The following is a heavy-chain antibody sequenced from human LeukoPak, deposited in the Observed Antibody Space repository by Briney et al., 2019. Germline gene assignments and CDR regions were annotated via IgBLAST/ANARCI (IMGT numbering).Heavy chain of an antibody. Sequence: GGFLRLSCAASGFTFSSYSMNWVRQAPGKGLEWVSHITASGTAMFYADSVKGRFTISRDNAKNSLYLQMNSLRDEDTAVYYCASSGSYRFDYWGQGTLVTVSS. J-gene: IGHJ4*02. D-gene: IGHD1-26*01. CDR1: GFTFSSYS. CDR3: ASSGSYRFDY. CDR2: ITASGTAM. V-gene: IGHV3-48*02.